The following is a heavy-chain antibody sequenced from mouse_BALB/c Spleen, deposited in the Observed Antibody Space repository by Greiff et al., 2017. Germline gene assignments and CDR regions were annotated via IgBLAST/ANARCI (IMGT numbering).Heavy chain of an antibody. J-gene: IGHJ4*01. Sequence: VQRVESGPDLVAPSQSLSITCTVSGFSLTSYGVHWVRQPPGKGLAWLVVIWSDGSTTYNSALKSRLSISKDNSKSQVFLKMNSLQTDDTAMYYCARHNLRYYAMDYWGQGTSVTVSS. CDR3: ARHNLRYYAMDY. V-gene: IGHV2-6-2*01. CDR1: GFSLTSYG. CDR2: IWSDGST.